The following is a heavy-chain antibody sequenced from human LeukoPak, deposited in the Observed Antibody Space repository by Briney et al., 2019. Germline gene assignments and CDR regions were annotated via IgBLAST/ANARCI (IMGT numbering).Heavy chain of an antibody. CDR3: ARSGNYLWLGHFDY. CDR2: IYSGGNT. CDR1: EFTVSSNY. V-gene: IGHV3-66*01. D-gene: IGHD1-26*01. J-gene: IGHJ4*02. Sequence: GGSLRLSCTASEFTVSSNYMSWVRQAPGKGLEWVSFIYSGGNTYYADSVKGRFTISRDTSRNTLFLQMNGLRAEDTAVYYCARSGNYLWLGHFDYWGQGALVTVSS.